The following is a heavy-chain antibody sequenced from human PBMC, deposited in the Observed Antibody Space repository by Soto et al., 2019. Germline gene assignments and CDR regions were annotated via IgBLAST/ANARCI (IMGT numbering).Heavy chain of an antibody. D-gene: IGHD3-3*01. Sequence: EVQLVESGGGRVKPGGSLRLSCAASGFTFSSYSMNWVRQAPGKGLVGVSSISSSSSYIYYADSVTGRFTISRDNAKNALYLQMNSLRAEDMAVYYCARDPSDFWSGYYIGYYYYYMDVWGKGTTVTVSS. J-gene: IGHJ6*03. CDR1: GFTFSSYS. CDR3: ARDPSDFWSGYYIGYYYYYMDV. V-gene: IGHV3-21*01. CDR2: ISSSSSYI.